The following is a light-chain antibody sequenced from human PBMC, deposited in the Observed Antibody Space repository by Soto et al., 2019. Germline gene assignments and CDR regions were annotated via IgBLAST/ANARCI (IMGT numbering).Light chain of an antibody. CDR2: DVT. CDR3: CSYAGRFTP. V-gene: IGLV2-11*01. Sequence: QSALTQPRSVSESPGQSVTISCTGTSSDVGGYDYVSWYQQHPGKAPKLIIYDVTKRPSGVPDRFSGFKSGNTASLTISGLQAEDEADYYCCSYAGRFTPFGTGTKLTVL. J-gene: IGLJ1*01. CDR1: SSDVGGYDY.